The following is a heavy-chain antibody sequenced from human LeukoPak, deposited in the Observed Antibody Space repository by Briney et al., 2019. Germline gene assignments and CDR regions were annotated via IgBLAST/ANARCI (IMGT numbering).Heavy chain of an antibody. Sequence: SETLSLTCTVSGGSISSYYWSWIRQPPGKGLEWIGYIYYSGSTNYNPSLKSRVTISVDTSKNQFSLKLSSVTAADTAVYYCARATGGKGTCYFDYWGQGTLVTVSS. V-gene: IGHV4-59*01. J-gene: IGHJ4*02. D-gene: IGHD4-23*01. CDR2: IYYSGST. CDR1: GGSISSYY. CDR3: ARATGGKGTCYFDY.